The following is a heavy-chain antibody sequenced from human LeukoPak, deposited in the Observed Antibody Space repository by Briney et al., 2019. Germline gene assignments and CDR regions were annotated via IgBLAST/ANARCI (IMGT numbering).Heavy chain of an antibody. J-gene: IGHJ2*01. CDR3: ARQHRGTTCCFDL. V-gene: IGHV4-4*07. Sequence: SETQTLTCTVSGGSISGYYWSWIRQPAGKGLEWIGRIYTSGSTNYNPSLKSRVTMSVDTSKNQFSLNLSSVTAADTAVYHCARQHRGTTCCFDLWGRSTLVTVSS. CDR1: GGSISGYY. CDR2: IYTSGST. D-gene: IGHD2-2*01.